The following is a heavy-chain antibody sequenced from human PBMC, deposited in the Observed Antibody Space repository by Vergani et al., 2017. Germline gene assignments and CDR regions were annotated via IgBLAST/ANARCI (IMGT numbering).Heavy chain of an antibody. V-gene: IGHV1-58*02. CDR3: AADLRWDYGDYSFDP. Sequence: HMQLVQSGPEVKKPGTSVKVSCKASGFTFTSSAMQWVRQARGQRLEWIGWIVVGSGNTNYAQKFQERVTITRDMSTSTAYMELSSLRSEDTAVYYCAADLRWDYGDYSFDPWGQGTLVTVAS. D-gene: IGHD4-17*01. CDR1: GFTFTSSA. J-gene: IGHJ5*02. CDR2: IVVGSGNT.